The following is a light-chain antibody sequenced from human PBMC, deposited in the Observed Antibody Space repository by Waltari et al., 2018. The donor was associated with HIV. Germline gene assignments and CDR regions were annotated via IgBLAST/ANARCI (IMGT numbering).Light chain of an antibody. J-gene: IGLJ2*01. V-gene: IGLV6-57*01. CDR2: EDN. CDR3: QSYDSSNHLI. CDR1: SGRIASNN. Sequence: NFMLPQPHSVSESPGKTVTISCTRSSGRIASNNVQWYQQRPGSSPTTVIYEDNQRPSGVPDRFSGSIDSSSNSASLTISRLKTEDEADYYCQSYDSSNHLIFGGGTKLTVL.